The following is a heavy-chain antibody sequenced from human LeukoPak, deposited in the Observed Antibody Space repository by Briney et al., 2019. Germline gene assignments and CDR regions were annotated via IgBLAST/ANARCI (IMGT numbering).Heavy chain of an antibody. CDR2: INHSGST. Sequence: SETLSLTCTVSGGSISSYYWSWIRQPPGKGLEWIGEINHSGSTNYNPSLKSRVTISVDTSKNQFSLKLSSVTAADTAVYYCARESNFWSGYSLYNWFDPWGQGTLVTVSS. V-gene: IGHV4-34*01. CDR3: ARESNFWSGYSLYNWFDP. D-gene: IGHD3-3*01. CDR1: GGSISSYY. J-gene: IGHJ5*02.